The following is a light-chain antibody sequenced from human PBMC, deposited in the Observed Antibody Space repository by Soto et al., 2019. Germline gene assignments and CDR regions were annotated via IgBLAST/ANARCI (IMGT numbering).Light chain of an antibody. Sequence: QSVLTQPPSVSGAPGQRVTISCTGSSSNIGAGYDVHWYQQLPGTAPKLLIYGNTNRPSGVPDRFSGSKSGTSASLAITGLQAEDEADYYCPSYDSSLSGWAFGGGTKLTVL. CDR1: SSNIGAGYD. CDR2: GNT. CDR3: PSYDSSLSGWA. V-gene: IGLV1-40*01. J-gene: IGLJ2*01.